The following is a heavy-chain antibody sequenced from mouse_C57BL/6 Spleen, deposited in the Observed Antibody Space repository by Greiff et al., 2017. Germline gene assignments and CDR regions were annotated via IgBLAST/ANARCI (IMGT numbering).Heavy chain of an antibody. CDR3: ARRRYDYFYAMDD. V-gene: IGHV1-18*01. D-gene: IGHD2-4*01. Sequence: EVQLQQSGPELVKPGASVKLPCKASGYTFTDYNMDWVKQSHGQSLEWIGDINPYNGGTIYNQKFKGKATLTVDKSSSTAYMELRSLTSEDTAVXYCARRRYDYFYAMDDWGQGTSVTVSS. CDR1: GYTFTDYN. J-gene: IGHJ4*01. CDR2: INPYNGGT.